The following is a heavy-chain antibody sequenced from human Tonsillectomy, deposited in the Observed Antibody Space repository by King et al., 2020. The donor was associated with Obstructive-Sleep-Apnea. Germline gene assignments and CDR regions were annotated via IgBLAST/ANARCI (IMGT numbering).Heavy chain of an antibody. CDR2: ITSSGDTI. CDR1: GFTFSSYR. CDR3: TKDLGYNYGYYFDY. D-gene: IGHD5-18*01. Sequence: VQLVESGGGLVQPGGSLRLSCAASGFTFSSYRMNWVRQAPGKGLEWVSFITSSGDTIYYADSVKGRFTISRDNAKNSLYLQMNSLRAEDTAVYYCTKDLGYNYGYYFDYWGQGILLSVSS. J-gene: IGHJ4*02. V-gene: IGHV3-48*01.